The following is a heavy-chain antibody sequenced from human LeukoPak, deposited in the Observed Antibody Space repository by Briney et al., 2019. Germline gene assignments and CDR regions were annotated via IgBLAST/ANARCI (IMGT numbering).Heavy chain of an antibody. CDR1: GGSISSYY. CDR2: IYTSGTT. J-gene: IGHJ6*03. Sequence: KPSETLSLTCTVSGGSISSYYWSWIRQPAGKGLELIGRIYTSGTTNYNPSLKSRVTMSVDTSKNQFSLKLSSVTAADTALYYCARDRSNNPYYFYYMDVWGRGTTVTVSS. V-gene: IGHV4-4*07. CDR3: ARDRSNNPYYFYYMDV. D-gene: IGHD1/OR15-1a*01.